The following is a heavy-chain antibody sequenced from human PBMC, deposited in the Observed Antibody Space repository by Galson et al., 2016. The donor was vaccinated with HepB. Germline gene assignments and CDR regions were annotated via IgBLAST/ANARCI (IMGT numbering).Heavy chain of an antibody. J-gene: IGHJ4*02. V-gene: IGHV4-4*02. Sequence: SLRLSCAASGFPFSKYWMHWVRQAPGKGLEWIGEIYHSGSTNYNPSLKSRVNISVDESKNQFSLKLSSVTAADTAVYYCAGFDLGGCGTGICSQWGQGTLVTVSA. CDR1: GFPFSKYW. D-gene: IGHD2-15*01. CDR3: AGFDLGGCGTGICSQ. CDR2: IYHSGST.